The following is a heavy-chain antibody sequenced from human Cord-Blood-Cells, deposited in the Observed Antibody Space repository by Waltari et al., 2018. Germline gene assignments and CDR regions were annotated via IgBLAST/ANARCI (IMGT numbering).Heavy chain of an antibody. D-gene: IGHD3-22*01. V-gene: IGHV1-69*01. CDR1: VGTFSSYA. CDR2: IIPIFGTA. CDR3: ASHYDSSGYYYYYGMDV. Sequence: QVQLVQSGAEVKKPESSVKVSCKASVGTFSSYAISWVRQAPGQGLEWMGGIIPIFGTANYAQKFQGRVTITADESTSTAYMELSSLRSEDTAVYYCASHYDSSGYYYYYGMDVWGQGTTVTVSS. J-gene: IGHJ6*02.